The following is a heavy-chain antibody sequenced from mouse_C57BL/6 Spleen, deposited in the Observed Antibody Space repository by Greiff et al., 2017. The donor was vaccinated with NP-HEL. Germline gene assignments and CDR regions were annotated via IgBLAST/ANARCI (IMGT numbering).Heavy chain of an antibody. J-gene: IGHJ2*01. V-gene: IGHV1-69*01. CDR3: ARRHYASYYFDY. CDR1: GYTFTSYW. Sequence: VQLQQPGAELVMPGASVKLSCKASGYTFTSYWMHWVKQRSGQGLEWIGEIDPSDSYTNYNQKFKGKSTLTVDKSSSTAYMQLSSLTSEDSAVYYCARRHYASYYFDYWGQGTTLTVSS. CDR2: IDPSDSYT. D-gene: IGHD1-1*01.